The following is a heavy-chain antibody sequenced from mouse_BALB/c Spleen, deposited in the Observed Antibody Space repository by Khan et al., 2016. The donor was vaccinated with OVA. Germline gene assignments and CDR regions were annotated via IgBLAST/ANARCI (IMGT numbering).Heavy chain of an antibody. V-gene: IGHV1-9*01. J-gene: IGHJ3*01. Sequence: QVQLQQSGGDLMKPGASVKISCKATGYTFSSYWLEWVKQRPGHGLEWIGQIFPGSVSTTYNEKFKGKATFTADTSSNTAYMQLSSLTSEDSAVYSCARGGYGGFAYWGQGTLVTVSA. D-gene: IGHD2-2*01. CDR3: ARGGYGGFAY. CDR1: GYTFSSYW. CDR2: IFPGSVST.